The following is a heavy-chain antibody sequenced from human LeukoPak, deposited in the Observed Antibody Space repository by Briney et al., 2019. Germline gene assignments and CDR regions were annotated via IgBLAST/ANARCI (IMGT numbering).Heavy chain of an antibody. CDR3: AKAALYMTTVTRIDY. CDR1: GFTFGDYA. CDR2: ISYDGSNK. V-gene: IGHV3-30*04. J-gene: IGHJ4*02. Sequence: GGSLRLSCTASGFTFGDYAMSWVRQAPDKGLEWVAVISYDGSNKYYADSVKGRFTISRDNSKNTLYLQMNSLRAEDTAVYYCAKAALYMTTVTRIDYWGQGTLVTVSS. D-gene: IGHD4-17*01.